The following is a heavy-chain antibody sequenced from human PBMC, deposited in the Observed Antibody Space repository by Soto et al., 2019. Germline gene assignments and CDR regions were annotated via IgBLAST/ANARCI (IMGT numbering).Heavy chain of an antibody. Sequence: QLQLQESGPGLLKPSETLSLTCTVSGGSITLSSYFWAWVRQPPGKGLDWIGTIHYTGSTFYKPYLRSRVAIFVDTSTNQFSLLLSSLTVADTAVYYCTRESGGAIDFWGLGAPVAVSS. CDR3: TRESGGAIDF. V-gene: IGHV4-39*01. CDR1: GGSITLSSYF. J-gene: IGHJ4*02. D-gene: IGHD1-26*01. CDR2: IHYTGST.